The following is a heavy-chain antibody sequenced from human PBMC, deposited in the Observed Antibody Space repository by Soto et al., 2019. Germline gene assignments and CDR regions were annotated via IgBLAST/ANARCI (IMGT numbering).Heavy chain of an antibody. CDR1: GFTVNNYG. J-gene: IGHJ5*02. Sequence: VQLVESGGGVVQPGRSLRLSCAASGFTVNNYGMHWVRQAPGKGLEWVAILAHDGRTTYFGDSVRGRFTVSRDESENTLYLQMTNLRTEDPVVYYWAGVWGSRGGFNWCDPWARESWSSSPQ. CDR2: LAHDGRTT. V-gene: IGHV3-30*03. CDR3: AGVWGSRGGFNWCDP. D-gene: IGHD3-16*01.